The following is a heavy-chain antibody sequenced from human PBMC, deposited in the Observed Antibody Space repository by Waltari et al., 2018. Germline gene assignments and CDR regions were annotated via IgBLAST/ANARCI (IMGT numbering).Heavy chain of an antibody. V-gene: IGHV4-59*11. CDR1: GGSISSHY. J-gene: IGHJ3*02. D-gene: IGHD3-22*01. Sequence: QVQLQESGPGLVKPSETLSLTCTVSGGSISSHYWSCIRQPPGKGLEWIGYIYYSGSTNYNPSRKSRVTISVDTSKNQFSLKLSSVTAADTAVYYCAREALYYYDSSVAFDIWGQGTMVTVSS. CDR3: AREALYYYDSSVAFDI. CDR2: IYYSGST.